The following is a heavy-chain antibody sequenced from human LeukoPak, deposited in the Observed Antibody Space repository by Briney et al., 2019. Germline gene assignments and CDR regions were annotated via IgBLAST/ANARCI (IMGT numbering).Heavy chain of an antibody. CDR3: ARGYSGYDWGYYFDY. CDR2: INWNGGST. D-gene: IGHD5-12*01. V-gene: IGHV3-20*04. J-gene: IGHJ4*02. Sequence: PGGSLRLSCAASGFTFDDYGMNWVRQAPGKGLEWVSGINWNGGSTGYADSVKGRFTISRDNAKNSLYLQMNSLRAEDTALYYCARGYSGYDWGYYFDYWGQGTLVTVYS. CDR1: GFTFDDYG.